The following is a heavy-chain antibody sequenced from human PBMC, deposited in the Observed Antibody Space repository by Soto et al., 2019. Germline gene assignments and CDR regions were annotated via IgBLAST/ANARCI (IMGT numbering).Heavy chain of an antibody. CDR2: IYPGDSDT. Sequence: PGESLKISCKGSGYSFTNYWIGWVRQMPGKGLERMGIIYPGDSDTRYSPSFQGQVTISADKSISTAYLQWSSLKASDTAMYYCARRGSRGSSSQRYYYYAMDVWGQGTTVTVSS. D-gene: IGHD6-6*01. CDR3: ARRGSRGSSSQRYYYYAMDV. V-gene: IGHV5-51*01. CDR1: GYSFTNYW. J-gene: IGHJ6*02.